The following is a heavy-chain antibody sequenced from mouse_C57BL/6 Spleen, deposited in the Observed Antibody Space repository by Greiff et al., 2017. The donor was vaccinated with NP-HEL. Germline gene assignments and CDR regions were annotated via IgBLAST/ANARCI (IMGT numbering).Heavy chain of an antibody. CDR2: IDPETGGT. V-gene: IGHV1-15*01. CDR1: GYTFTDYE. Sequence: VQLQQSGAELVRPGASVTLSCKASGYTFTDYEMHWVKQTPVHGLEWIGAIDPETGGTAYNQKFKGKAILTADKSSSTAYMELRSLTSEDSAVYYCTRYTYYYGSSYVRYFDVWGTGTTVTVAS. D-gene: IGHD1-1*01. CDR3: TRYTYYYGSSYVRYFDV. J-gene: IGHJ1*03.